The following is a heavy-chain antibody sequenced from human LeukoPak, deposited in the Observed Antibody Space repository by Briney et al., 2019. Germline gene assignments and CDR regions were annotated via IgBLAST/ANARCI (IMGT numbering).Heavy chain of an antibody. D-gene: IGHD3-3*01. CDR2: IYYSGST. Sequence: SETLSLTCTVSGGSISSYYWRWIRQPPGKGLEWIGYIYYSGSTNYNPSLKSRVTISVDTSKNQFSLKLSSVTAADTAVYYCARGRFWSGYYLFDIWGQGTMVTVSS. V-gene: IGHV4-59*01. CDR3: ARGRFWSGYYLFDI. J-gene: IGHJ3*02. CDR1: GGSISSYY.